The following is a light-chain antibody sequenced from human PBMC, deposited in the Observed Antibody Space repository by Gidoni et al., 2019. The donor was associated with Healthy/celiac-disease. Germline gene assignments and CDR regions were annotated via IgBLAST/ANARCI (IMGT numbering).Light chain of an antibody. Sequence: EIVLTQSPATLSLSPGERATLSCRASQSVSSYLAWYQQKPGQAPRLLIYDASNRATGIPARFRGRGSGTDFTLTISSLEPEDFAVYYCQQRSNWPPMYTFGQGTKLEIK. J-gene: IGKJ2*01. CDR3: QQRSNWPPMYT. V-gene: IGKV3-11*01. CDR1: QSVSSY. CDR2: DAS.